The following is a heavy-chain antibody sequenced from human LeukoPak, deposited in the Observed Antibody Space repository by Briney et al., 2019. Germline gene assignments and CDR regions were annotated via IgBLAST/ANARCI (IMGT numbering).Heavy chain of an antibody. V-gene: IGHV3-73*01. D-gene: IGHD6-19*01. CDR2: IRSKANSYAT. J-gene: IGHJ4*02. CDR1: GFTFSGSA. CDR3: TSPLKYSSGWYYFDY. Sequence: GGSLRLSCAASGFTFSGSAMHWVRQASGKGLEWVGRIRSKANSYATAYAASGKGRFTIASDDSKNTAYLQMNSLKTEDTAVYYCTSPLKYSSGWYYFDYWGQGTLVTVSS.